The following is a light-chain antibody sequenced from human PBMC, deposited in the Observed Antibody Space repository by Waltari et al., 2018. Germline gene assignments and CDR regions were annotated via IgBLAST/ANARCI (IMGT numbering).Light chain of an antibody. J-gene: IGKJ4*01. CDR3: QQYGSSPLT. Sequence: EIVLTQSPGTLSLSPGERATLSCRASQSVSSSYLAWYQQKPGQAPRLLIYGASSRATCSPDRFSGSWSGTDFTLTISRLEPEDFAVYYCQQYGSSPLTFGGGTKVEIK. V-gene: IGKV3-20*01. CDR2: GAS. CDR1: QSVSSSY.